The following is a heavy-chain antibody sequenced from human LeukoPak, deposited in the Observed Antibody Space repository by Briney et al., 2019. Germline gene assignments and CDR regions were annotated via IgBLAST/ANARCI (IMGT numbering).Heavy chain of an antibody. CDR1: GFTFSDYY. CDR3: ARDNYGDYYYYYGMDV. Sequence: PGGSLRLSCAASGFTFSDYYMSWIRQAPGKGLEWVSYISSSGSTIYYADSVKGRFTISRDNAKNSLYLQMNSLRAEDTAVYYCARDNYGDYYYYYGMDVWGQGTTVTVSS. J-gene: IGHJ6*02. D-gene: IGHD4-17*01. V-gene: IGHV3-11*01. CDR2: ISSSGSTI.